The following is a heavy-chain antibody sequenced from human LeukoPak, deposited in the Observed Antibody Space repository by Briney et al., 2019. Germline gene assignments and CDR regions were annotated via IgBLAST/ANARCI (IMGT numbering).Heavy chain of an antibody. V-gene: IGHV1-69*13. CDR1: GYTFTSYG. CDR2: IIPIFGTA. D-gene: IGHD6-13*01. J-gene: IGHJ5*02. Sequence: GASVRVSCKASGYTFTSYGISWVRQAPGQGLEWMGGIIPIFGTANYAQKFQGRVTITADESTSTAYMELSSLRSEDTAVYYCARPIAAAGPGFDPWGQGTLVTVSS. CDR3: ARPIAAAGPGFDP.